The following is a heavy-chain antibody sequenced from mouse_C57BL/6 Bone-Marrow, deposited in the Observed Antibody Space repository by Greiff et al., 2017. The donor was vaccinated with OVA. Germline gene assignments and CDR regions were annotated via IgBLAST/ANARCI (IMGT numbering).Heavy chain of an antibody. CDR2: ISDGGSYT. CDR1: GFTFSSYA. Sequence: EVQLVESGGGLVKPGGSLKLSCAASGFTFSSYAMSWVRQTPEKRLEWVATISDGGSYTYYPDNVKGRFTISRDNAKNNLYLQMSHLKSEDTAMYYCAREAVNWGQGTTLTGSS. CDR3: AREAVN. J-gene: IGHJ2*01. V-gene: IGHV5-4*01.